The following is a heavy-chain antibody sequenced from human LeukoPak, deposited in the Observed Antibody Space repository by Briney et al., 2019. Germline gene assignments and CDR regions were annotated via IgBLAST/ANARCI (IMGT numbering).Heavy chain of an antibody. CDR2: ITGTGGST. J-gene: IGHJ4*02. CDR3: AKDLPPYYDFWSGYQIPAFDY. V-gene: IGHV3-23*01. CDR1: GFTFSSYA. Sequence: PGGSLRLSCAASGFTFSSYAMSWVRQAPGKGLEWVSGITGTGGSTYYAGSVKGRFTISRDSSKNTLYLQMNSLRAEDTAVYYCAKDLPPYYDFWSGYQIPAFDYWGQGTLVTVSS. D-gene: IGHD3-3*01.